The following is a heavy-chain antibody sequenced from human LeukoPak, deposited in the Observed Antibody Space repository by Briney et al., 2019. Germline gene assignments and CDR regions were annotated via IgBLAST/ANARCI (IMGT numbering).Heavy chain of an antibody. Sequence: GESLKISCKGSGYTFTSYWINWVRQMPGKGLEWMGIIYPGESETRYSPSFQGQVTISADKSISTAYLQWSSLKASDTAMYYCARARTEYSSSRPDYWGQGTLVTVSS. CDR1: GYTFTSYW. V-gene: IGHV5-51*01. D-gene: IGHD6-13*01. CDR3: ARARTEYSSSRPDY. J-gene: IGHJ4*02. CDR2: IYPGESET.